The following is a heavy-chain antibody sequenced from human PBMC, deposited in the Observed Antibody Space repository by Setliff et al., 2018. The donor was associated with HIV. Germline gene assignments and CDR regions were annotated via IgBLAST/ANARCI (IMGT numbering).Heavy chain of an antibody. CDR3: ATRNRWIQLSFDGIFDY. D-gene: IGHD5-18*01. CDR1: GYTLTELS. Sequence: ASVKVSCKVSGYTLTELSIHWVRQTFGKGLEWMGGFDPEDGEAIYAQKFQGRVTMTEDTSTDTAYMELSSLTSEDTAVYYCATRNRWIQLSFDGIFDYWGRGTPVTVSS. CDR2: FDPEDGEA. V-gene: IGHV1-24*01. J-gene: IGHJ4*02.